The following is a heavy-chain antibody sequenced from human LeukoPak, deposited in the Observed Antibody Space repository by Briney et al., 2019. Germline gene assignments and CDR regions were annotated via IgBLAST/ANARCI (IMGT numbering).Heavy chain of an antibody. J-gene: IGHJ4*02. D-gene: IGHD3-22*01. V-gene: IGHV3-21*01. CDR2: ITSSSDYM. CDR3: ARDFYDASAYY. Sequence: ASLMLSCAASGFTFTTYSMNWVRQAPGKGLEWVSSITSSSDYMSYADSVKGRFTISRDNAKNSLYLQMNGLRAEDTAVYYCARDFYDASAYYWGPGTLVTVSS. CDR1: GFTFTTYS.